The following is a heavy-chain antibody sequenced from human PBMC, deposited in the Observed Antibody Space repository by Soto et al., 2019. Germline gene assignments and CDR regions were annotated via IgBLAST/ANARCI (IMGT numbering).Heavy chain of an antibody. CDR3: ARDPEPFRIFGVVIKDSAFDY. D-gene: IGHD3-3*01. Sequence: GGSLRLSCATSGFTFSSYAMHWGRQAPSQGMEGVAGIAYDGSNNYYAAAAKGRSTISRDNSKNTLYLQLNSLRPQDTAVYNCARDPEPFRIFGVVIKDSAFDYWGQGTLATVPS. J-gene: IGHJ4*02. CDR2: IAYDGSNN. CDR1: GFTFSSYA. V-gene: IGHV3-30-3*01.